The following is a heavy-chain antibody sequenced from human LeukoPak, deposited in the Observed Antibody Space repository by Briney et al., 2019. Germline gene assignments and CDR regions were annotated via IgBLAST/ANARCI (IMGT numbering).Heavy chain of an antibody. CDR3: AKDLFPTLEYQLLFTGNWFDP. CDR1: GFTFSSYA. D-gene: IGHD2-2*01. CDR2: ISGSGGST. Sequence: PGRSLRLSCAASGFTFSSYAMHWVRQAPGKGLEWVSAISGSGGSTYYADSVKGRFTISRDNSKNTLYLQMNSLRAEDTAVYYCAKDLFPTLEYQLLFTGNWFDPWGQGTLVTVSS. V-gene: IGHV3-23*01. J-gene: IGHJ5*02.